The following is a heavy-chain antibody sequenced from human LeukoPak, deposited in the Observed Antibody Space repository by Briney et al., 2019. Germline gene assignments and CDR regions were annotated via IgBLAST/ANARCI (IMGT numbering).Heavy chain of an antibody. D-gene: IGHD6-13*01. V-gene: IGHV4-59*01. CDR2: IYYSGST. J-gene: IGHJ4*02. Sequence: SETLSLTCTVSGGSISSYYWSWIRQPPGKGLEWIGYIYYSGSTNYDPSLKSRVTISVDTSKNQFSLKLSSVTAADTAVYYCARGLMMAVAGRGEFHYWGQGTLVTVSS. CDR3: ARGLMMAVAGRGEFHY. CDR1: GGSISSYY.